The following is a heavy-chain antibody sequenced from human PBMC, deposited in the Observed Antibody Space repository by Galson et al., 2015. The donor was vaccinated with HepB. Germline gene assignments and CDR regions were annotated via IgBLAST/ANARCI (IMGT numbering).Heavy chain of an antibody. D-gene: IGHD5-24*01. CDR1: GGTFSSYA. CDR2: IIPIFGTA. Sequence: SVKVSCKASGGTFSSYAISWVRQAPGQGLEWMGGIIPIFGTANYAQKFQGRVTITADESTSTAYMELSSLRSEDTAVYYCASTARSRTPMAVDPWGQGTLVTVSS. V-gene: IGHV1-69*13. CDR3: ASTARSRTPMAVDP. J-gene: IGHJ5*02.